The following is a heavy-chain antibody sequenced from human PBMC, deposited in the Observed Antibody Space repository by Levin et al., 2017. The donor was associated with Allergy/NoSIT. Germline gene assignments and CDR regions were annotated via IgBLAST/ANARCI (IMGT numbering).Heavy chain of an antibody. CDR3: ARSDRYDILTGYYYGMDV. J-gene: IGHJ6*02. V-gene: IGHV1-69*13. Sequence: SVKVSCKASGGTFSSYAISWVRQAPGQGLEWMGGIIPIFGTANYAQKFQGRVTITADESTSTAYMELSSLRSEDTAVYYCARSDRYDILTGYYYGMDVWGQGTTVTVSS. CDR1: GGTFSSYA. CDR2: IIPIFGTA. D-gene: IGHD3-9*01.